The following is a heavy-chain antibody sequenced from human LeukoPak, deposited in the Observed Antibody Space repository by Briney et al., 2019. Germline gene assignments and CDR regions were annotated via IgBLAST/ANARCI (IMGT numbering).Heavy chain of an antibody. J-gene: IGHJ5*02. CDR1: GGSISSYY. CDR3: ARDGQQLVRGGGWFDP. D-gene: IGHD6-6*01. V-gene: IGHV4-4*07. CDR2: IYTSGST. Sequence: SETLSLTCTVSGGSISSYYWSWIRQPAGKGLEWIGRIYTSGSTNYNPSLKSRVTMSVDTSKNQFSLKLSSVTAADTAVYYCARDGQQLVRGGGWFDPWGQGTLVTVPS.